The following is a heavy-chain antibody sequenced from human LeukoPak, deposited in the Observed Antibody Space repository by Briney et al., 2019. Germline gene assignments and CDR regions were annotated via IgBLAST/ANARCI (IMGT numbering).Heavy chain of an antibody. Sequence: PGGSLRLSCAASGFTFSNYMMHWVRQAPGKGLMWVSRMNGEGTTIDYADSVKGRFTVSRDYAKNTLFLQMNNLQTEDTALYFCATARNFRFEYWGQGSLVIVSA. J-gene: IGHJ4*02. D-gene: IGHD1-7*01. CDR1: GFTFSNYM. CDR3: ATARNFRFEY. CDR2: MNGEGTTI. V-gene: IGHV3-74*01.